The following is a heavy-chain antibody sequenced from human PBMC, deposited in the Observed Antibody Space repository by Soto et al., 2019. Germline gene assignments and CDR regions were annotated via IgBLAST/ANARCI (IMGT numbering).Heavy chain of an antibody. CDR3: ARAYRDYGFDY. CDR1: GASIGTSNW. CDR2: IYHSGST. V-gene: IGHV4-4*02. J-gene: IGHJ4*02. D-gene: IGHD4-17*01. Sequence: SETLSLTCAVSGASIGTSNWWSWVRQSPGKGLEWIGEIYHSGSTNYNPSLKSRVTISVDTSKNQFSLKLSSVTAADTAVYYCARAYRDYGFDYWGQGTLVTVYS.